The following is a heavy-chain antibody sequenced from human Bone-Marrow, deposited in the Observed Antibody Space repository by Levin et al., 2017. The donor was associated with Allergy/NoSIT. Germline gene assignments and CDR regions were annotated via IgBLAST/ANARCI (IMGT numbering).Heavy chain of an antibody. CDR1: GYIFTDYH. CDR3: ARFLGPCSSTSYPMYYYFYYMDV. D-gene: IGHD2-2*01. CDR2: INPNSGGT. J-gene: IGHJ6*03. V-gene: IGHV1-2*02. Sequence: ASVKVSCKASGYIFTDYHLHWVRQAPGQGLEWMGWINPNSGGTKYAQKFQGRVTMTRDTSISTAYMDLSRLRSDDTAVYYCARFLGPCSSTSYPMYYYFYYMDVWGKGTTVTVSS.